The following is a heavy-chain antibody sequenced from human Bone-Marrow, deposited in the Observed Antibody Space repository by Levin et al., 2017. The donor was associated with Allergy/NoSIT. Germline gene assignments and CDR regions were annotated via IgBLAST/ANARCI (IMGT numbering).Heavy chain of an antibody. CDR2: IYYSGST. V-gene: IGHV4-59*01. CDR1: GGSISSYY. CDR3: ARDRLAAAGIDP. J-gene: IGHJ5*02. Sequence: SETLSLTCTVSGGSISSYYWSWIRQPPGKGLEWIGYIYYSGSTNYNPSLKSRVTISVDTSKNQFSLKLSSVTAADTAVYYCARDRLAAAGIDPWGQGTLVTVSS. D-gene: IGHD6-13*01.